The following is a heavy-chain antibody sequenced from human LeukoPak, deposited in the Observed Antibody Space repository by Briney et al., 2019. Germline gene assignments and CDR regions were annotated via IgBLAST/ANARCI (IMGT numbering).Heavy chain of an antibody. CDR1: GFTFSSYS. CDR2: ISISSSYI. J-gene: IGHJ4*02. D-gene: IGHD5-12*01. Sequence: GGSLSLSGAPSGFTFSSYSWNGVGQAQGRGWEGVSSISISSSYIYYADSVKGRFTISRDNAKNSLYLQMNSLRAEDTAVYYCAKAIVATINPFDYGGQGPLITVSS. CDR3: AKAIVATINPFDY. V-gene: IGHV3-21*01.